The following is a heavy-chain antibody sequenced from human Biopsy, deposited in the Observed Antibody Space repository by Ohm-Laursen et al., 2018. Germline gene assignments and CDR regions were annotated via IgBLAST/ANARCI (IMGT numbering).Heavy chain of an antibody. CDR1: GYTFITYY. CDR2: INPSGGST. V-gene: IGHV1-46*01. J-gene: IGHJ4*02. Sequence: SVTVSCKAFGYTFITYYVNWVRQAPGQGLEWMGKINPSGGSTSYAQKFQGRVTMTRDTSTTTVYMELSSLRSEDTAVYYCARDRIGGRGDPPDHWGQGTLVTVSS. CDR3: ARDRIGGRGDPPDH. D-gene: IGHD3-10*01.